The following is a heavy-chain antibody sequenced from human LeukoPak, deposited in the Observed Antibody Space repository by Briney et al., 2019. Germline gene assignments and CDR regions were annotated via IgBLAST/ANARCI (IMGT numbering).Heavy chain of an antibody. V-gene: IGHV1-2*02. J-gene: IGHJ4*02. CDR1: GYTFTGYY. Sequence: SVEVSCKASGYTFTGYYMLWVRQAPGQRLEWMGWIHPNSGGIKYAMKFHVRGTMTRDTSILPANIELSRLISEEPAVYYCPEDRYYDSSGYPGYWGQETLVTVSS. CDR3: PEDRYYDSSGYPGY. D-gene: IGHD3-22*01. CDR2: IHPNSGGI.